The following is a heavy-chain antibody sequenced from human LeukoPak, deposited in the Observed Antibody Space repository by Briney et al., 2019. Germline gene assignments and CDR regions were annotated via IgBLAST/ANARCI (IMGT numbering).Heavy chain of an antibody. CDR1: GFTFSSYS. V-gene: IGHV3-48*02. D-gene: IGHD5-18*01. CDR2: ISSSSSTI. CDR3: ARDRGGSGYSYGYGY. Sequence: GGSLRLSCAASGFTFSSYSMNWVRQAPGKGLEWVSYISSSSSTIYYADSVKGRFTISRDNAKNSLYLQMNSLRDEDTAVYYCARDRGGSGYSYGYGYWGQGTLVTVSS. J-gene: IGHJ4*02.